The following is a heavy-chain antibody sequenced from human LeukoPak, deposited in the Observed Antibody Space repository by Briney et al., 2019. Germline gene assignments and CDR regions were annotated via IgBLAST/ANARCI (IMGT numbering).Heavy chain of an antibody. V-gene: IGHV5-51*01. Sequence: TGESLKISCKGSGYSFITHWIVWVRQMPGKGLEWMGIIYPGDSDTRYSPSFQGQVTISADKSISTAYLQWSSLKASDTAMYYCARLSDSGANSWFDPWGQGTLVTVSS. D-gene: IGHD4/OR15-4a*01. CDR3: ARLSDSGANSWFDP. J-gene: IGHJ5*02. CDR1: GYSFITHW. CDR2: IYPGDSDT.